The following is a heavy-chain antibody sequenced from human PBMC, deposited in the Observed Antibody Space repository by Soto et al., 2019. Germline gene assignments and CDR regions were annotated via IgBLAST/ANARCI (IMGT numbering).Heavy chain of an antibody. CDR1: GGSISSGDYY. J-gene: IGHJ4*02. D-gene: IGHD3-22*01. V-gene: IGHV4-30-4*01. CDR3: ARDIGDSMDGLDY. Sequence: QVQLQESGPGLVKPSQTLSLTCTVSGGSISSGDYYWSWIRQPPGKGLEWIGYIYYSGSTYYNPSLKSRVTITVDTSKNQCSLKLSSVTAADTDVYYCARDIGDSMDGLDYWGEGTLVTVS. CDR2: IYYSGST.